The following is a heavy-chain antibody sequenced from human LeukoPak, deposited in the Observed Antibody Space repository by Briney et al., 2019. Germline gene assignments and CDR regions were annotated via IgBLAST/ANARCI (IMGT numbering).Heavy chain of an antibody. D-gene: IGHD4-17*01. CDR3: ARSEGDYNFDY. J-gene: IGHJ4*02. V-gene: IGHV3-21*01. CDR2: ISSGSSYI. Sequence: GGSLRLSCAASGFTFSSYSMNWVRQAPGKGLEWVSSISSGSSYIYYADSVKGRFTISRDNAKNSLYLQMNSLRAEDTAVYYCARSEGDYNFDYWGQGTLVTVSS. CDR1: GFTFSSYS.